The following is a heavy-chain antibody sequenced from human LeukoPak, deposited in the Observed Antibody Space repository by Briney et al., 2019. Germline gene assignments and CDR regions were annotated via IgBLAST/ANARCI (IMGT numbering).Heavy chain of an antibody. J-gene: IGHJ4*02. Sequence: PSETLSLTCAVYGGSFSGYYWSWIRQPPGKGLEWIGEINHSGSTNYNPSLKSRVTISVDTSKKQFSLKLSSVTAADTAVYYCARGQYYDSSGYYYARAPLGYWGQGTLVTVSS. CDR2: INHSGST. CDR1: GGSFSGYY. D-gene: IGHD3-22*01. CDR3: ARGQYYDSSGYYYARAPLGY. V-gene: IGHV4-34*01.